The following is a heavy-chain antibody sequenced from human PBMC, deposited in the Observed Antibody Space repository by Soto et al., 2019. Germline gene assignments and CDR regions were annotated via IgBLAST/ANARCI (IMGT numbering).Heavy chain of an antibody. Sequence: ASVKVSCTASGYTFTSYYMHWVRQAPGQGLEWMGIINPSGGSTSYAQKFQGRVTMTRDTSTSTVYMELSSLRSEDTAVYYCARERYYGSGSYFVAQTGFDPWGQGTLVTVSS. CDR3: ARERYYGSGSYFVAQTGFDP. D-gene: IGHD3-10*01. CDR2: INPSGGST. CDR1: GYTFTSYY. J-gene: IGHJ5*02. V-gene: IGHV1-46*03.